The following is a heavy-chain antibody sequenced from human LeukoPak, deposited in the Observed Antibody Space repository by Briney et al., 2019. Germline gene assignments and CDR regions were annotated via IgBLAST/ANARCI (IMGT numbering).Heavy chain of an antibody. V-gene: IGHV4-59*01. Sequence: PSETLSLTCTVSGGSISSYYWSWIRQPPGKGLEWLGFIYNSGSTNYNPSLKSRVTISADTSKNQFSLKLSSVTAADTAMYYCARARYSSSWYTPFDPWGQGTLVTVSS. J-gene: IGHJ5*02. CDR1: GGSISSYY. CDR2: IYNSGST. D-gene: IGHD6-13*01. CDR3: ARARYSSSWYTPFDP.